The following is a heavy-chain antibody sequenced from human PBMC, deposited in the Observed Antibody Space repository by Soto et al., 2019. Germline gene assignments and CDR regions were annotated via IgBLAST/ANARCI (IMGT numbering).Heavy chain of an antibody. CDR1: GGSISSGDYY. J-gene: IGHJ5*02. CDR3: ARDTTAELGSGRFDWFDP. V-gene: IGHV4-30-4*01. CDR2: IYYSGST. D-gene: IGHD3-10*02. Sequence: QVQLQESGPGLVKPSQTLSLNCTVSGGSISSGDYYWSWIRQPPGKGLEWIGYIYYSGSTYYNPALKSRVTISVDSAKNQFSLKLSSVTAADTAVYYCARDTTAELGSGRFDWFDPWGQGTLVTDSS.